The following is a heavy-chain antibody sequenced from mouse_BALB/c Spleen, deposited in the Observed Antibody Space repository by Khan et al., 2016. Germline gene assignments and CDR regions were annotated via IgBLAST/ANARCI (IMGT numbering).Heavy chain of an antibody. CDR1: GYSITSGY. CDR3: ARSNRNDAWFAY. D-gene: IGHD2-14*01. Sequence: EVQLQESGPSLAKPSQSLSLTCSVTGYSITSGYWNWIRKFPGNRLEYMGYISYSGNTYYNPFLKSRISITRDTSKNQHYLQLISVTTEDTATYYCARSNRNDAWFAYWGQGTLVTVSA. V-gene: IGHV3-8*02. CDR2: ISYSGNT. J-gene: IGHJ3*01.